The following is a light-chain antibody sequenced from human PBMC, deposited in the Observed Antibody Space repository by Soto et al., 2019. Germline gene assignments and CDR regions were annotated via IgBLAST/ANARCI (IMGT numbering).Light chain of an antibody. CDR2: DAS. CDR3: QQRSYLYT. Sequence: EIVLTQSPATLSLSPGERATLSCRASQSVSSYLAWYQQKPCQAPRLLIYDASNRATGIPARFSGSGSGTDFTLTISSLEPEDFAVYYCQQRSYLYTFGQGTKLEIK. V-gene: IGKV3-11*01. J-gene: IGKJ2*01. CDR1: QSVSSY.